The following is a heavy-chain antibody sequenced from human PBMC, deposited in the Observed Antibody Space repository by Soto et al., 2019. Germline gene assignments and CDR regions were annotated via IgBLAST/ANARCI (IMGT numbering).Heavy chain of an antibody. Sequence: ASVTVSCKASGFTFTSSAVQWVRPARGQRLEWIGWIVVSSGNTNYAQKFQDRVTMTRDTSTSTVYMELSSLRSEDTAVYYCARDSIAARRAGMYYGMDVWGQGTTVTVSS. D-gene: IGHD6-6*01. J-gene: IGHJ6*02. CDR3: ARDSIAARRAGMYYGMDV. CDR2: IVVSSGNT. CDR1: GFTFTSSA. V-gene: IGHV1-58*01.